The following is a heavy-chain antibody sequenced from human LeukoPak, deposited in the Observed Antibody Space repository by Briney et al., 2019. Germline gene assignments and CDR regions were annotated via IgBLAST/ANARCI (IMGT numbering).Heavy chain of an antibody. CDR1: GFTFSNFG. Sequence: GGSLRLSCAASGFTFSNFGINWVRQAPGKGLEWVSSISSSSSYISYADSVKGRFTISRDNAKNSLDLQMNSLRAEDTAVYYCAIDRYSSGWYTFDYWGQGTPVTVSS. J-gene: IGHJ4*02. D-gene: IGHD6-19*01. CDR3: AIDRYSSGWYTFDY. V-gene: IGHV3-21*01. CDR2: ISSSSSYI.